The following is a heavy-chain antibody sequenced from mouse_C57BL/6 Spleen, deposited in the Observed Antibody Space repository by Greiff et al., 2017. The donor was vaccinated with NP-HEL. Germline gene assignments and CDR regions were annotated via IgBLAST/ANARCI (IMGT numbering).Heavy chain of an antibody. CDR1: GYTFTEYP. V-gene: IGHV1-62-2*01. Sequence: VKLVESGAELVKPGASVKLSCKASGYTFTEYPIHWVKQRSGQGLEWIGWFYPGSGSIKYNEKFKDKATLTADKSSSTVYMELSRLTSEDSAVYFCARHEWGLLRGYFDYWGQGTTLTVSS. CDR2: FYPGSGSI. CDR3: ARHEWGLLRGYFDY. D-gene: IGHD2-3*01. J-gene: IGHJ2*01.